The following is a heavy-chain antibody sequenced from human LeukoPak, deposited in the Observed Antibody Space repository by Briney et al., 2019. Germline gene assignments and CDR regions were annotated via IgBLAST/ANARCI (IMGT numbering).Heavy chain of an antibody. J-gene: IGHJ5*02. D-gene: IGHD2-2*01. Sequence: SETLSLTCIVCGGSISKYFWSWLGQPAGRGGEGIGRIYASATTYYPPSLRSRVTLSMDTSKNHFSLKLTSVTAADTAVYYCARTHCGSRSCDTSDPCCRGTLITVSS. CDR1: GGSISKYF. V-gene: IGHV4-4*07. CDR2: IYASATT. CDR3: ARTHCGSRSCDTSDP.